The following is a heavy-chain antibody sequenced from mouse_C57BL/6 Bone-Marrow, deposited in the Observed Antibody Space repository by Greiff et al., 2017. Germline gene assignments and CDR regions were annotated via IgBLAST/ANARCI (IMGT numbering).Heavy chain of an antibody. V-gene: IGHV5-4*03. D-gene: IGHD2-10*01. J-gene: IGHJ4*01. CDR2: ISDGGSYT. CDR3: ARGPYYGSNVFYAMDY. Sequence: EVKLVESGGGLVKPGGSLKLSCAASGFTFSSYAMSWVRQTPEKRLEWVATISDGGSYTYYPDNVKGRFTISRDNAKNNLYLQMSHLKSEDTAMYYCARGPYYGSNVFYAMDYWGQGTSVTVSS. CDR1: GFTFSSYA.